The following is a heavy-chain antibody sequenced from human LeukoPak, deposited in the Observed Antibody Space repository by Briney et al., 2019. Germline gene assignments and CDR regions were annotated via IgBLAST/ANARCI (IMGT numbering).Heavy chain of an antibody. D-gene: IGHD2-2*02. CDR3: ARDIVVVPAAISTILYYYMDV. CDR2: ISGSGGST. CDR1: GFTFSSYA. V-gene: IGHV3-23*01. Sequence: PGGSLRLSCAASGFTFSSYAMSWVRQAPGKGLEWVSAISGSGGSTYYADSVKGRFTISRDNSKNTLYLQMNSLRAEDTAVYYCARDIVVVPAAISTILYYYMDVWGKGTTVTVSS. J-gene: IGHJ6*03.